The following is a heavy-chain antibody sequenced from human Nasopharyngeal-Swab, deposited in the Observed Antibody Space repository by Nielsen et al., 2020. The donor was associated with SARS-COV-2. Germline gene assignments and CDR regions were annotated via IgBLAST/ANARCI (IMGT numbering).Heavy chain of an antibody. CDR1: GFTFSNAW. D-gene: IGHD3-10*01. CDR2: IKSKTDGGTT. Sequence: GESLKISCAASGFTFSNAWMNWVRQAPGKGLEWVGRIKSKTDGGTTDYAAPVKGRFTISRDDSKNTLYLQMNSLKTEDTAVYYCTTLPELLLGFGELRMDYYYYMDVWGKGT. J-gene: IGHJ6*03. CDR3: TTLPELLLGFGELRMDYYYYMDV. V-gene: IGHV3-15*07.